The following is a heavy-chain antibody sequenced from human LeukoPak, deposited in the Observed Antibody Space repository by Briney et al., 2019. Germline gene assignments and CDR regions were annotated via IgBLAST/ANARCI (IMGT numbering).Heavy chain of an antibody. D-gene: IGHD5-24*01. J-gene: IGHJ4*02. CDR2: INHSGST. Sequence: PSGTLSLTCAVYGGSFSGYYWSWIRQPPGKGLEWIGEINHSGSTNYNPSLKSRVTISVDKSKNQFSLKLSSVTAADTAVYYCARADGYNFGTSRAFGYWGQGTLVTVSS. CDR1: GGSFSGYY. CDR3: ARADGYNFGTSRAFGY. V-gene: IGHV4-34*01.